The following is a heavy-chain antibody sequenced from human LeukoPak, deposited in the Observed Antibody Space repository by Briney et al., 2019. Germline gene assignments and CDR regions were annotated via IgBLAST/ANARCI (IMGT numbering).Heavy chain of an antibody. CDR2: IYYSGST. CDR1: GGSISSYY. V-gene: IGHV4-59*01. D-gene: IGHD6-19*01. J-gene: IGHJ4*02. CDR3: ARETSLAGFASGLGFNY. Sequence: NPSETLSLTCTVSGGSISSYYWSWIRQPPGKGLEWIGYIYYSGSTNYNPSLKSRVTISVDTSKNQFSLKLSSVTAADTAVYYCARETSLAGFASGLGFNYWGQGILVTVSS.